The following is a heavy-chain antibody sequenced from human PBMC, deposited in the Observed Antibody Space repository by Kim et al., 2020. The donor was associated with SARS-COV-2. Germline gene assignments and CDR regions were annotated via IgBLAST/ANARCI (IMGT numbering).Heavy chain of an antibody. CDR3: ARDERWGERETEEGSLVRY. J-gene: IGHJ4*02. D-gene: IGHD7-27*01. CDR2: IYHSGST. V-gene: IGHV4-38-2*02. Sequence: SETLSLTCTVSGYSISSGYYWGWIRQPPGKGLEWIGSIYHSGSTYYNPSLKSRVTISVDTSKNQFSLKLSSVTAADTAVYYCARDERWGERETEEGSLVRYWGQGTLVTVSS. CDR1: GYSISSGYY.